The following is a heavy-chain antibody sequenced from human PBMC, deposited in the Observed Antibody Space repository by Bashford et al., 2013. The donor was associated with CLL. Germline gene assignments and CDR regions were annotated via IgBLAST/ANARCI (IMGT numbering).Heavy chain of an antibody. CDR3: ARRIPSIAVAGNWMEDYYYYGMDV. CDR2: IYPGDSDT. CDR1: GYSFTSYW. J-gene: IGHJ6*02. Sequence: GESLKISCKGSGYSFTSYWIGWVRQMPGKGLEWMGIIYPGDSDTRYSPSFQGQVTISADKSISTAYLQWSSLKASDTAMYYCARRIPSIAVAGNWMEDYYYYGMDVWAKDRRSPSP. D-gene: IGHD6-19*01. V-gene: IGHV5-51*01.